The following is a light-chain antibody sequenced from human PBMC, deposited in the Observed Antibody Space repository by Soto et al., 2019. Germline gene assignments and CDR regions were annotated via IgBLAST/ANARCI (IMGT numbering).Light chain of an antibody. CDR1: QGVSSN. CDR2: GVS. J-gene: IGKJ4*01. V-gene: IGKV3-15*01. CDR3: QQYNKWPLS. Sequence: EIVVTQSPATLSVSPGGRATLSCRASQGVSSNLAWYQQKPVQAPRLLFYGVSTRATGTPARFSGSESGTEFTLTISSLQSEDFAVYYCQQYNKWPLSFGGGTKVEIK.